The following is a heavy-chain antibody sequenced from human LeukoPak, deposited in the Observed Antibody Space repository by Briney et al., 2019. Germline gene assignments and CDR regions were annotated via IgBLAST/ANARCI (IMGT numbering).Heavy chain of an antibody. CDR2: IDPNSGGA. CDR3: ARGPPEYCSGGTCYSGRNWIDP. Sequence: GASVKVSCKASGYTFTSHYMHWVRQAPGQGLEWMGWIDPNSGGADYAQKFQGRVTMTRDKSISTAYMALSRLRSDDTAMYYCARGPPEYCSGGTCYSGRNWIDPWGQGTLVTVSS. J-gene: IGHJ5*02. CDR1: GYTFTSHY. D-gene: IGHD2-15*01. V-gene: IGHV1-2*02.